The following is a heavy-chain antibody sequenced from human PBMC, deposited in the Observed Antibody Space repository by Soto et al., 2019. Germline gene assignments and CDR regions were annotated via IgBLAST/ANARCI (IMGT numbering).Heavy chain of an antibody. J-gene: IGHJ4*02. CDR2: ISYDGSNK. V-gene: IGHV3-30*18. D-gene: IGHD4-17*01. Sequence: GGSLRLSCAASGFTFSSYGMHWVRQAPGKGLEWVAVISYDGSNKYYADSVKGRFTISRDNSKNTLYLQMNSLRAEDTAVYYCAKVHTGTSIDYWGQGTLVTVS. CDR3: AKVHTGTSIDY. CDR1: GFTFSSYG.